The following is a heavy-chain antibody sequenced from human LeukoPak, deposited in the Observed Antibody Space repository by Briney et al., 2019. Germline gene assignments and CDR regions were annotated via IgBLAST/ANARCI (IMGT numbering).Heavy chain of an antibody. V-gene: IGHV3-30*02. Sequence: PGGSLRLSCAASGFTFSSYGMHWVRQAPGKGLEWVAFIRYDGSNEYYADSVKGRFTISRDNSKNTLYLQMNSLRAEDTAVYYCAKVGDKIVVVPAAPHDYWGQGTLVTVSS. CDR3: AKVGDKIVVVPAAPHDY. CDR2: IRYDGSNE. D-gene: IGHD2-2*01. CDR1: GFTFSSYG. J-gene: IGHJ4*02.